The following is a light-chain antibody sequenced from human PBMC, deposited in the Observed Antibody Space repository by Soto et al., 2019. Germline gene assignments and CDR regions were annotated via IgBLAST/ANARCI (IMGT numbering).Light chain of an antibody. Sequence: GDRVTITCRASQDISSYLAWYRQKAGKAPELLIEAASTLQSGVPSRFSGSGSGTDFALTISSLQPEDFVTYYCQQLKRYPLSFGGGTKVQIK. CDR2: AAS. CDR3: QQLKRYPLS. CDR1: QDISSY. J-gene: IGKJ4*01. V-gene: IGKV1-9*01.